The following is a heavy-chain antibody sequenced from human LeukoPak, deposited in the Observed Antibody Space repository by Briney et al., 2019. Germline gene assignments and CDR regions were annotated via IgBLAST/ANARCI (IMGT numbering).Heavy chain of an antibody. CDR2: ISWNSGSI. D-gene: IGHD3-9*01. CDR3: AKGPSDDILTGYPNWFDP. J-gene: IGHJ5*02. V-gene: IGHV3-9*01. CDR1: GFTFDDYA. Sequence: SLRLSCAASGFTFDDYAMHWVRQAPGKGLEWVSGISWNSGSIGYADSVKGRFTISRDNAKNSLYLQMNSLRAEDTALYYCAKGPSDDILTGYPNWFDPWGQGTLVTVSS.